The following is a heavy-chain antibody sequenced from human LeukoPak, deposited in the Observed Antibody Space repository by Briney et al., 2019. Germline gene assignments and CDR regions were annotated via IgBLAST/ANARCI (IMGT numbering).Heavy chain of an antibody. Sequence: GESLKISCKGSGYSFTSYWIGWVRRMPGKGLEWMGIIYPGDSDTRYSPSFQGQVTISADKSISTAYLQWSSLKASDTAMYYCARHSAEWCSSGCWFDPWGQGTLVTVSS. D-gene: IGHD6-19*01. J-gene: IGHJ5*02. CDR3: ARHSAEWCSSGCWFDP. CDR2: IYPGDSDT. CDR1: GYSFTSYW. V-gene: IGHV5-51*01.